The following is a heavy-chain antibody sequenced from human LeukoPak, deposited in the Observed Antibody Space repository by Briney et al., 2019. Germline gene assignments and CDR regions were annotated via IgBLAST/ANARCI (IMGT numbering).Heavy chain of an antibody. CDR3: ANADYGGYTF. V-gene: IGHV3-23*01. J-gene: IGHJ3*01. CDR1: GFTFSSYA. D-gene: IGHD4-17*01. CDR2: ISGSGGST. Sequence: GGSLRLSCAASGFTFSSYAMSWVRQAPGKGLEGVSAISGSGGSTYYADSVKGRFTISRDNAKNTLYVQMNRQRDEETGVYNCANADYGGYTFWGQGTMVTVS.